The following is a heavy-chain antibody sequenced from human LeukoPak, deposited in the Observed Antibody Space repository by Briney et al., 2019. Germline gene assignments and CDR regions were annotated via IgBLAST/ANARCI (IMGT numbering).Heavy chain of an antibody. Sequence: HPGRSLRLSCAASGFTFSSYAMSWVRQAPGKGLEWVSAISGSGGSTYYADSVKGRFTISRDNSKNTLYLQMNSLRAEDTAVYYCAKSSLRSFPGVDRIYYYGMDVWGQGTTVTVSS. J-gene: IGHJ6*02. CDR1: GFTFSSYA. CDR3: AKSSLRSFPGVDRIYYYGMDV. D-gene: IGHD3-3*01. V-gene: IGHV3-23*01. CDR2: ISGSGGST.